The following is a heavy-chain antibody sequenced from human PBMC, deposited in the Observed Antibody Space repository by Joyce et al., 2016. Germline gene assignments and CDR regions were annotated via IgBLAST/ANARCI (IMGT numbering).Heavy chain of an antibody. V-gene: IGHV1-18*04. Sequence: QVQLVQSGAEVKKPGASVKVSCKASGYPFTRYGIRWVRQAPGKGLEWVGRISAYNGNKNDAQKSQGRVTMTTDTATSTAYMELGSLRSDDTAVYYCARFSIGWSSYYYYYGMDVWGQGTTVTVSS. CDR2: ISAYNGNK. CDR1: GYPFTRYG. D-gene: IGHD6-19*01. J-gene: IGHJ6*02. CDR3: ARFSIGWSSYYYYYGMDV.